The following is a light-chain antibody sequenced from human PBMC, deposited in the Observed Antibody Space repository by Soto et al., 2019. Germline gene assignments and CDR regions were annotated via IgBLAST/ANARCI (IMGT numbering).Light chain of an antibody. Sequence: EIVLTQSPGTLSLSPGERATLSCRASQSVSSSYLAWYQQKPGQAPRLLIYGASSRATGIPDRFSGSGSGTHFPLTISSLEPEDFAVYYCQQYGSSPLYTFGQGTQLPI. CDR1: QSVSSSY. CDR3: QQYGSSPLYT. CDR2: GAS. J-gene: IGKJ2*01. V-gene: IGKV3-20*01.